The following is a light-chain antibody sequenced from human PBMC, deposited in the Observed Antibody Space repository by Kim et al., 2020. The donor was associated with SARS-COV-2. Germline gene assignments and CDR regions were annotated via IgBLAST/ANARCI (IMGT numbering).Light chain of an antibody. CDR3: QQSYSTPYS. CDR1: QSISSY. V-gene: IGKV1-39*01. CDR2: AAS. J-gene: IGKJ2*03. Sequence: ASVRDRVTITCRASQSISSYLNWYQQKPGKAPKLLIYAASSLQSGVPSRFSGSGSGTDFTLTISSLQPEDFATYYCQQSYSTPYSFGQGTKLEI.